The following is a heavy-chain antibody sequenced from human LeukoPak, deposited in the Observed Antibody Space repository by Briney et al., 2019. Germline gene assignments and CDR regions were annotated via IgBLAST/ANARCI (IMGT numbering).Heavy chain of an antibody. Sequence: PGGSLRLSCAASGFTFSSYSMNWVRQAPGKGLEWVSSISSSSSFKYHADSVKGRFTISRDNAKNSLYLQMNSLRAEDTAVYYCARGSLAVAATGVDYWGQGTLVTVSS. CDR3: ARGSLAVAATGVDY. CDR1: GFTFSSYS. J-gene: IGHJ4*02. D-gene: IGHD6-19*01. CDR2: ISSSSSFK. V-gene: IGHV3-21*01.